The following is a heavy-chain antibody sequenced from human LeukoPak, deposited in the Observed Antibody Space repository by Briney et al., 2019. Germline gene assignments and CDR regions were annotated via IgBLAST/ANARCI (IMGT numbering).Heavy chain of an antibody. V-gene: IGHV3-11*01. J-gene: IGHJ4*02. CDR2: ISGNDPTI. D-gene: IGHD6-13*01. CDR3: AKTPVYSSSWGADYFDY. Sequence: GGSLRLSCAASGFTFSDYYMSWIRQAPGKGLEWISFISGNDPTIYYADSVKGRFTISRDNAKNSLYLQMNSLRAEDTAVYYCAKTPVYSSSWGADYFDYWGQGTLVTVSS. CDR1: GFTFSDYY.